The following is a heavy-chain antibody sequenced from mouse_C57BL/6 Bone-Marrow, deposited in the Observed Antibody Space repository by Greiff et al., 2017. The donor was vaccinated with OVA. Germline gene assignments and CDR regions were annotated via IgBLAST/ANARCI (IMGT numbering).Heavy chain of an antibody. Sequence: QVQLQHSNAGLLKPGASVRISCKVSGSTFPANTINWLKQRPEQGLEWIGNIYPRDGSTKYNEKFKGKATLTADKSSSTAYMQLNSLTSEDSAVYFCARGDYGSSPFDYWGQGTTLTVSS. CDR1: GSTFPANT. J-gene: IGHJ2*01. CDR2: IYPRDGST. D-gene: IGHD1-1*01. CDR3: ARGDYGSSPFDY. V-gene: IGHV1-78*01.